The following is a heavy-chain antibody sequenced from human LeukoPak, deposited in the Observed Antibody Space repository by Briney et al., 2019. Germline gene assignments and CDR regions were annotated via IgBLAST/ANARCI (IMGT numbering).Heavy chain of an antibody. D-gene: IGHD2-2*01. CDR1: GGSLDSYY. CDR2: IYYTGST. Sequence: PSETLSLTCTVSGGSLDSYYWSWIRQPPGKGLEWIGYIYYTGSTEYHPSLKSRVTISLHTSKNQFSLKLTSVTAADTAVYYCARVYQSAEYYFDYWGQGNLVSVSS. J-gene: IGHJ4*02. V-gene: IGHV4-59*01. CDR3: ARVYQSAEYYFDY.